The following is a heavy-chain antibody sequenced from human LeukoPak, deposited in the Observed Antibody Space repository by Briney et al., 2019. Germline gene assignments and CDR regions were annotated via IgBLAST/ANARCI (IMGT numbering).Heavy chain of an antibody. CDR2: ISGYNGNA. V-gene: IGHV1-18*01. J-gene: IGHJ4*02. Sequence: ASVNLSCKASGYTFSSYGISWERQAPGQGLEWMGWISGYNGNANYAQNHQGRVTMTTDTSTTTANMDLLNLSSDDAAEYSLSCENFPTIRGYCTGGSCALDFWGQGTLVTVSS. CDR1: GYTFSSYG. D-gene: IGHD2-15*01. CDR3: SCENFPTIRGYCTGGSCALDF.